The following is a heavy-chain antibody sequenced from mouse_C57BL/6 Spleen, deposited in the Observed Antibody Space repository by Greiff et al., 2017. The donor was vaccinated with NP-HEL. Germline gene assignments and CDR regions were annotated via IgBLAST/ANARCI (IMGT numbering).Heavy chain of an antibody. V-gene: IGHV1-53*01. CDR2: INPSNGGT. CDR1: GYTFTSYG. J-gene: IGHJ1*03. D-gene: IGHD2-4*01. CDR3: AREGRLRRYFDV. Sequence: QVQLQQPGAELVKPGASVKLSCKASGYTFTSYGMHGVKQRPGQGLEWIGNINPSNGGTNYTEKFKSKATLTVAKSSSTADMQLSSLTSEDSAVYYCAREGRLRRYFDVWGTGTTVTVSS.